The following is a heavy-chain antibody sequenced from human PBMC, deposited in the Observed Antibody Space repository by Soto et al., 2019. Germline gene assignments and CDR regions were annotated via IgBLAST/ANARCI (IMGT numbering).Heavy chain of an antibody. CDR1: GFTFSSYG. CDR2: ISYDGSNK. D-gene: IGHD5-12*01. V-gene: IGHV3-30*18. Sequence: QVQLVESGGGVVQPGRSPRLSCAASGFTFSSYGMHWVRQAPGKGLEWVAVISYDGSNKYYADSVKGRFTISRDNSKNTLYLQMNSLRAEDTAVYYCAKDRPYSGYDLTYYFDYWGQGTLVTVSS. J-gene: IGHJ4*02. CDR3: AKDRPYSGYDLTYYFDY.